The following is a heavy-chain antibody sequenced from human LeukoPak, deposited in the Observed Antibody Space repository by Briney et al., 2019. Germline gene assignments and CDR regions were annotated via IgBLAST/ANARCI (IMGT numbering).Heavy chain of an antibody. CDR1: GGSISSYY. CDR3: ARDRLFMWYGGYDSRKDYYYYYGMDV. D-gene: IGHD5-12*01. Sequence: SETLSLTCTVSGGSISSYYWSWIRQPPGKGLEWIGYIYYSGSTSYNPSLKGRVTISVDTSKNQSSLKLSSVTAADTAVYYCARDRLFMWYGGYDSRKDYYYYYGMDVWGQGTTVTVSS. V-gene: IGHV4-59*01. J-gene: IGHJ6*02. CDR2: IYYSGST.